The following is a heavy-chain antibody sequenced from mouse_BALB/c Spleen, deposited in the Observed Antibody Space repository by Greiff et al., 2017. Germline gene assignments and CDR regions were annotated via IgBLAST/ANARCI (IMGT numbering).Heavy chain of an antibody. CDR3: TRDFTTVVAPMDY. D-gene: IGHD1-1*01. Sequence: EVKLMESGGGLVKPGGSLKLSCAASGFTFSSYTMSWVRQTPEKRLEWVATISSGGSYTYYPDSVKGRFTISRDNAKNTLYLQMSSLKSEDTAMYYCTRDFTTVVAPMDYWGQGTSVTVSS. V-gene: IGHV5-6-4*01. J-gene: IGHJ4*01. CDR2: ISSGGSYT. CDR1: GFTFSSYT.